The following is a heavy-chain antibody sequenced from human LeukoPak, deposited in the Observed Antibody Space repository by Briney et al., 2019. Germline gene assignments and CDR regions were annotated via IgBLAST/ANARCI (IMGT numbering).Heavy chain of an antibody. D-gene: IGHD3-9*01. J-gene: IGHJ4*02. CDR3: ARGVVLTGYSLDF. V-gene: IGHV4-59*01. Sequence: SETLSLTCSVSGGSFSNYYWSWIRQPPGKGLEWIGFIYYSGTTDYNPSLKSRVTISIDTSKKQFSLKLSSVTAADTAVYYCARGVVLTGYSLDFWGRGTLVTVSS. CDR1: GGSFSNYY. CDR2: IYYSGTT.